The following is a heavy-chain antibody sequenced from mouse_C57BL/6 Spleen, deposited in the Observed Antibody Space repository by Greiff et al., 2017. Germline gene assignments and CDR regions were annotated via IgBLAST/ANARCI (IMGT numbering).Heavy chain of an antibody. CDR3: ARHEDYYGSSSHYFDY. D-gene: IGHD1-1*01. V-gene: IGHV5-6*01. CDR1: GFTFSSYG. Sequence: EVKLMESGGDLVKPGGSLKLSCAASGFTFSSYGMSWVRQTPDKRLEWVATISSGGSYTYYPDSVKGRFTISRDNAKNTLYLQMSSLKSEDTAMYYCARHEDYYGSSSHYFDYWGQGTTLTVSS. J-gene: IGHJ2*01. CDR2: ISSGGSYT.